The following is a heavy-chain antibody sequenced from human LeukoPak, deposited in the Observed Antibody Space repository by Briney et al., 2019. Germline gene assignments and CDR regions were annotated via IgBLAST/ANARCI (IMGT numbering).Heavy chain of an antibody. J-gene: IGHJ4*02. V-gene: IGHV4-34*01. D-gene: IGHD5-24*01. CDR2: INQSGSS. CDR3: ARGGGRWLQSCFDY. Sequence: SETLCLTCAVYGGSFSGYYWSWIRQPPGKGLEWIAEINQSGSSNYNPSLKSRVTISVDTSKNHFSLKLSSVTAADTAVYYCARGGGRWLQSCFDYWGQGTLVTVSS. CDR1: GGSFSGYY.